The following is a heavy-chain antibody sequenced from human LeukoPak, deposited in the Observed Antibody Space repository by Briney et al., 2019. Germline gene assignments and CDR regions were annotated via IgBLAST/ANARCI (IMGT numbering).Heavy chain of an antibody. J-gene: IGHJ3*02. CDR1: GFTFSNYE. Sequence: PGGSLRLSCAASGFTFSNYEMKWVRQAPGKGLEWVSYISRSGSTIYYADSVKGRFTISRDNAKNSLFLQMNSLRAEDTAVYYCAGESGATGAFDIWGRGTMVTVSS. CDR3: AGESGATGAFDI. D-gene: IGHD1-26*01. V-gene: IGHV3-48*03. CDR2: ISRSGSTI.